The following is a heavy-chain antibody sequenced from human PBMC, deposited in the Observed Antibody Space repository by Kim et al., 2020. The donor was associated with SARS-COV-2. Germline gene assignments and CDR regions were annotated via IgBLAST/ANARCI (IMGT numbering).Heavy chain of an antibody. Sequence: GGSLRLSCAASGFTFSSYAMSWVRQAPGKGLEWVSTITGSGAGIFYADSVKGRFTLSRDNSKNTLHLQMNSLRAEDTAVYYCAKRLAAAGTSGYGGQGTLVTVS. CDR2: ITGSGAGI. CDR3: AKRLAAAGTSGY. D-gene: IGHD6-13*01. V-gene: IGHV3-23*01. CDR1: GFTFSSYA. J-gene: IGHJ4*02.